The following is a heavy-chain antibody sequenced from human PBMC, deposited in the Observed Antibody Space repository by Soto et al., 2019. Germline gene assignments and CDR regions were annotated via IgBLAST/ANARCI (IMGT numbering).Heavy chain of an antibody. CDR3: ARGHLAVVPVASWFYYMDV. Sequence: QVQLVQSGAEVEKPGASVKVSCKAPGYTFTNYAVHWVRQAPGQRLEWMGWINAGNGNTRFSQNLQGRVTITRDTTARTVYRELSSLRSEDPALYYCARGHLAVVPVASWFYYMDVWGKWTTVTVSS. V-gene: IGHV1-3*01. J-gene: IGHJ6*03. CDR2: INAGNGNT. D-gene: IGHD2-2*01. CDR1: GYTFTNYA.